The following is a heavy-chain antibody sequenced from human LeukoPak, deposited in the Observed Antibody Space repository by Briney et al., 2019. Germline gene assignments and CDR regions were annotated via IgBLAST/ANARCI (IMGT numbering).Heavy chain of an antibody. CDR3: ARFYYDSSGYYCLDY. CDR2: ISDDGSNK. V-gene: IGHV3-30*03. J-gene: IGHJ4*02. CDR1: GFTFSSYG. D-gene: IGHD3-22*01. Sequence: PGRSLRLSCAASGFTFSSYGMHWVRQAPGKGLEWVAAISDDGSNKHYADSVKGRFTISRDNSKNTMYLQMNSLRAEDTAVYYCARFYYDSSGYYCLDYWGQGTLVTVSS.